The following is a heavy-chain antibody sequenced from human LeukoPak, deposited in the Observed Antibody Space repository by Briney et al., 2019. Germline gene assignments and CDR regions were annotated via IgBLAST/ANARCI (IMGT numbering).Heavy chain of an antibody. CDR3: AKHPNQLGVDY. CDR1: GLTFSSYS. V-gene: IGHV3-21*01. D-gene: IGHD6-6*01. Sequence: GGSLRLSCAASGLTFSSYSMNWVRQAPGKGLEWVSSISSSSSYIYYADSVKGRFTISRDNAKNSLYLQMNSLRAEDTAVYYCAKHPNQLGVDYWGQGTLVTVSS. CDR2: ISSSSSYI. J-gene: IGHJ4*02.